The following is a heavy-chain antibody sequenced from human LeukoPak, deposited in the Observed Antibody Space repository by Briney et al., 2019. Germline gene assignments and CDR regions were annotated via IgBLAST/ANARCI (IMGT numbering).Heavy chain of an antibody. J-gene: IGHJ4*02. CDR2: ISWNSGSI. D-gene: IGHD6-19*01. CDR1: GFTFDDYA. CDR3: AKVLSGPDYFDY. Sequence: GGPLRLSCAASGFTFDDYAMHWVRQAPGKGLEWVSGISWNSGSIGYADSVKGRFTISRDNAKNSLYLQMNSLRAEDTALYYCAKVLSGPDYFDYWGQGTLVTVSS. V-gene: IGHV3-9*01.